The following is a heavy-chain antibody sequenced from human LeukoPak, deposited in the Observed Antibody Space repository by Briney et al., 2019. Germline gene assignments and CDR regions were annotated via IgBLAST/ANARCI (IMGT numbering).Heavy chain of an antibody. V-gene: IGHV3-48*01. CDR3: ARDGYCSSTSCYYVRNWFDP. Sequence: PGGSLRLSCAASGFTFSSYSMNWVRQAPGKGLEWVSYISSSSSTIYYADSVKGRFTISRDNAKNSLYLQMNSLRAEDTAVYYCARDGYCSSTSCYYVRNWFDPWGQGTLVTVSS. J-gene: IGHJ5*02. CDR1: GFTFSSYS. CDR2: ISSSSSTI. D-gene: IGHD2-2*03.